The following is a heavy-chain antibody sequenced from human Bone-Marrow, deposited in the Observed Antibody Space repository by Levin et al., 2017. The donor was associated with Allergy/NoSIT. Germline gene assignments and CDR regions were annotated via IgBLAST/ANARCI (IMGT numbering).Heavy chain of an antibody. CDR2: ISYDGSNK. V-gene: IGHV3-30*04. D-gene: IGHD6-13*01. CDR1: GFTFSSYA. CDR3: ARELIAAAGTAPFDY. J-gene: IGHJ4*02. Sequence: GESLKISCAASGFTFSSYAMHWVRQAPGKGLEWVAVISYDGSNKYYADSVKGRFTISRDNSKNTLYLQMNSLRAEDTAVYYCARELIAAAGTAPFDYWGQGTLVTVSS.